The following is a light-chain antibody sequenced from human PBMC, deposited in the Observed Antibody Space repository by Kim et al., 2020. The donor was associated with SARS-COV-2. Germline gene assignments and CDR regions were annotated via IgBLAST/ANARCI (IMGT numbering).Light chain of an antibody. CDR3: SSYTSSSTQV. CDR1: SSDVAGYNY. V-gene: IGLV2-14*03. J-gene: IGLJ2*01. CDR2: DVS. Sequence: GPSIHISCTGTSSDVAGYNYVSWYQQHPGKAPKLVIYDVSNRPSGVSNRFSGSKSGNTASLTISGLQAEDEADYYCSSYTSSSTQVFGGGTQLTVL.